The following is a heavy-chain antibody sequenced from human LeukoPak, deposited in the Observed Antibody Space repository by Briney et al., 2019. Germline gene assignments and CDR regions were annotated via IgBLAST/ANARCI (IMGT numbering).Heavy chain of an antibody. V-gene: IGHV4-59*01. CDR3: ARDSYQGEENYYAGASGAFDI. CDR2: IYYSGST. Sequence: SETLSLTCAVSGGSFSGYYWSWIRQPPGKGLEWIGYIYYSGSTNYNPSLKSRVTISVDKSKNQFSLKLSSVTAADTAVYYCARDSYQGEENYYAGASGAFDIWGQGTMVTVSS. J-gene: IGHJ3*02. D-gene: IGHD3-10*01. CDR1: GGSFSGYY.